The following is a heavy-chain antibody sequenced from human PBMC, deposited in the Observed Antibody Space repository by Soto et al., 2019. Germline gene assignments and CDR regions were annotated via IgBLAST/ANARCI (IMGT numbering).Heavy chain of an antibody. J-gene: IGHJ6*02. Sequence: SVKVSCKASGFTFTSSAVQWVRQALGQRLEWIGWIVVGSGNTNYAQKFQERVTITRDMSTSTAYMELSSLRSEDTAVYYCAADLGVVNRLGSWSGRYYYYGMDVWGQGTTVTVSS. CDR3: AADLGVVNRLGSWSGRYYYYGMDV. CDR1: GFTFTSSA. CDR2: IVVGSGNT. V-gene: IGHV1-58*01. D-gene: IGHD6-13*01.